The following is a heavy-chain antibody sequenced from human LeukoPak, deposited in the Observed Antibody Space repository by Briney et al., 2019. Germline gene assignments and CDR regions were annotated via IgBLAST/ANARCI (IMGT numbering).Heavy chain of an antibody. D-gene: IGHD1-1*01. CDR2: ISSSGTTI. V-gene: IGHV3-48*01. CDR3: ARVRNEDYYYYYMDV. J-gene: IGHJ6*03. CDR1: GFTFSRYS. Sequence: PGGSLRLSCAASGFTFSRYSMNWVRQAPGKGLEWVSYISSSGTTIYYADSVKGRFTIPRDNAKNSLYLQMNSLRAEDTAVYYCARVRNEDYYYYYMDVWGKGTTVTVSS.